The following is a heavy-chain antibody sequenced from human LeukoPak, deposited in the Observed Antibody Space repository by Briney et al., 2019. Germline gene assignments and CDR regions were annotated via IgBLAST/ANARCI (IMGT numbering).Heavy chain of an antibody. CDR2: INAGNGNT. D-gene: IGHD4-17*01. J-gene: IGHJ4*02. CDR3: ASSPFVRTVTTLDY. CDR1: GYTFTSYA. Sequence: ASVKVSCKASGYTFTSYAMHWVRQAPGQRLEWMGWINAGNGNTKYSQKFQGRVTITRDTSASTAYMELSSLRSGDTAVYYCASSPFVRTVTTLDYWGQGTLVTVSS. V-gene: IGHV1-3*01.